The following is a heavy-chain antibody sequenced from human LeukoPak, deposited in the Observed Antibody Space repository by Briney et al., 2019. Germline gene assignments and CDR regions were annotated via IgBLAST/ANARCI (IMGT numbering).Heavy chain of an antibody. CDR1: GFSFSSYW. CDR3: ARDGYYDSSGYPDY. Sequence: PGGSLRLSCAASGFSFSSYWMAWVRQAPGKGLEWVANIKPDGSEKKYGDSVKGRFTISRDNAKNTLYLQMNSLRAEDTAVYYCARDGYYDSSGYPDYWGQGTLVTVSS. D-gene: IGHD3-22*01. J-gene: IGHJ4*02. V-gene: IGHV3-7*01. CDR2: IKPDGSEK.